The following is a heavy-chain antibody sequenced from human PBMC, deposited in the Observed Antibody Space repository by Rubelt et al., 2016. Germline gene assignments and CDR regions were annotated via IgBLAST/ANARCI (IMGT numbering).Heavy chain of an antibody. D-gene: IGHD2-2*01. V-gene: IGHV3-30*04. J-gene: IGHJ4*02. Sequence: GKGLEWVAVIWYDGSNKYYADSVKGRFTISRDNSKNTLYLQMNSLRAEDTAVYYCARDQAIVVVPAAIPSSDFDYWGQGTLVTVSS. CDR3: ARDQAIVVVPAAIPSSDFDY. CDR2: IWYDGSNK.